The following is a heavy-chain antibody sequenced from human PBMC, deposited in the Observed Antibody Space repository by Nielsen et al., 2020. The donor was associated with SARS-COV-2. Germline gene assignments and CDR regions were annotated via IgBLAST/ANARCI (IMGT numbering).Heavy chain of an antibody. J-gene: IGHJ4*02. CDR3: ARDHYDSSGESFDY. CDR1: GGSFSGYY. CDR2: INHSGST. Sequence: SETLSLTCAVYGGSFSGYYWNWIRQPPGKGLEWIGEINHSGSTNYNPSLKSRVTISVDTSKNQFSLKLSSVTAADTAVYYCARDHYDSSGESFDYWGQGTLGHRLL. V-gene: IGHV4-34*01. D-gene: IGHD3-22*01.